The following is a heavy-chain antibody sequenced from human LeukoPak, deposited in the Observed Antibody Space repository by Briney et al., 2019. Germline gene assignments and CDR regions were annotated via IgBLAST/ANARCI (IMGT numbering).Heavy chain of an antibody. Sequence: PSETLSLTCTVSGGSISSSSYYWSWIRQPPGKGLEWIAYTYYSGSTNYNPSLKSRVTISVDTSKNQFSLKLSSVTAADTAVYYCARDYYGSGSYAAFDIWGQGTMVTVSS. CDR2: TYYSGST. CDR1: GGSISSSSYY. D-gene: IGHD3-10*01. J-gene: IGHJ3*02. V-gene: IGHV4-61*01. CDR3: ARDYYGSGSYAAFDI.